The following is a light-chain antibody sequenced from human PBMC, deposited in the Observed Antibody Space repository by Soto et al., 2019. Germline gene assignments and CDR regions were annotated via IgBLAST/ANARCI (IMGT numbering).Light chain of an antibody. CDR1: QSINSNY. CDR2: GAS. CDR3: QQYGSSPLT. J-gene: IGKJ4*01. Sequence: EIVLTQSPGTLSLSPGERASLSCRASQSINSNYLAWYQQKPGQAPRLLIYGASTRAAVIPDRFSGSGSGTHFTITITGLEPEDLAVYHCQQYGSSPLTFGGGTKVEI. V-gene: IGKV3-20*01.